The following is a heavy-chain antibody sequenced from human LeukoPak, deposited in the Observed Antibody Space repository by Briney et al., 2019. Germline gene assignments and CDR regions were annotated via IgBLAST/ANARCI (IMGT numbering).Heavy chain of an antibody. J-gene: IGHJ4*02. V-gene: IGHV1-18*01. CDR1: GYTFTSYG. Sequence: ASVKVSCKASGYTFTSYGISWVRQAPGQGLEWMGWISAYNGNTNYAQKLQGRVTMTTDTSTSTAYLELRSLRSDDTAVYYCARAEKYYYDSSGYYWLFDYWGQGTLVTVSS. CDR2: ISAYNGNT. CDR3: ARAEKYYYDSSGYYWLFDY. D-gene: IGHD3-22*01.